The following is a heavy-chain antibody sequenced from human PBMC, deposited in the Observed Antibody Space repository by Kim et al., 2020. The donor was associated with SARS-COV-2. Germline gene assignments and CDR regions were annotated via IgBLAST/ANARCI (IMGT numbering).Heavy chain of an antibody. CDR1: GYTFTSYA. CDR2: INAGNGNT. CDR3: ARDRGRRYSSSWYEGYFDY. Sequence: ASVKVSCKASGYTFTSYAMHWVRQAPGQRLEWMGWINAGNGNTKYSQKFQGRVTITRDTSASTAYMELSSLRSEDTAVYYCARDRGRRYSSSWYEGYFDYWGQGTLVTVSS. J-gene: IGHJ4*02. V-gene: IGHV1-3*01. D-gene: IGHD6-13*01.